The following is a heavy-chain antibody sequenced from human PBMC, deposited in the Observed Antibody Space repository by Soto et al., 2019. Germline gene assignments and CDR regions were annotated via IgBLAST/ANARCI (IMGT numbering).Heavy chain of an antibody. D-gene: IGHD1-1*01. J-gene: IGHJ4*02. CDR1: GDSVFRNGVA. Sequence: SPTLSLTGAISGDSVFRNGVAWGWIRQSPSRGLEWLGRTYYRSKWYIDYAVSVESRVIINPDTSKNQFSLQLNSVTPEDTAVYYCARWNPSYYFDYWGQGTLVTVSS. CDR3: ARWNPSYYFDY. V-gene: IGHV6-1*01. CDR2: TYYRSKWYI.